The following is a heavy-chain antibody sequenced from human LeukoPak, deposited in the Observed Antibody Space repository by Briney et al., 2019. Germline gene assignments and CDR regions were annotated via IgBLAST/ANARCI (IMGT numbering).Heavy chain of an antibody. D-gene: IGHD2-2*01. CDR3: ARYCSSTSCYDYYYYGMDV. V-gene: IGHV1-18*01. J-gene: IGHJ6*02. CDR2: ISAYNGNT. Sequence: ASVKVSCKSSGYTFTSYGISWVRQAPGQGHEWMGWISAYNGNTNYAQKLQGRVTMTTDTSTSTAYMELRSLRSDDTAVYYCARYCSSTSCYDYYYYGMDVWGQGTTVTVSS. CDR1: GYTFTSYG.